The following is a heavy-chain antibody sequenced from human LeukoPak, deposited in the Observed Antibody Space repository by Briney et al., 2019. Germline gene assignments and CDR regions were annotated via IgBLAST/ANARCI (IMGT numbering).Heavy chain of an antibody. CDR1: GGSISGYY. Sequence: PSETLSLTCTVSGGSISGYYWSWIRQPAGKGLEWIGRVYSGGSTKYNPSLNSRVTISVDKSQNQFSLRLSSVTAPDTAVYYCARAWGTDSAFDIWGQGTLVSVSS. CDR3: ARAWGTDSAFDI. CDR2: VYSGGST. V-gene: IGHV4-4*07. D-gene: IGHD1-14*01. J-gene: IGHJ3*02.